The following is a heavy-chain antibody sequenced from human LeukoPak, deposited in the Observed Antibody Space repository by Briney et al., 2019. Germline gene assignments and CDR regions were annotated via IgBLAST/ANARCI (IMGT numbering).Heavy chain of an antibody. D-gene: IGHD6-19*01. J-gene: IGHJ4*02. Sequence: PGGSLRLSCVASGFTFSTYGMHWVRQAPGKGLEWVAVILDDGSSKYYADSVKGRFTISRDNSKNTLYLQMNSLRAEDAAVHYCAKDSSSGWYGDYFDYWGQGILVTVSS. CDR1: GFTFSTYG. CDR2: ILDDGSSK. CDR3: AKDSSSGWYGDYFDY. V-gene: IGHV3-30*18.